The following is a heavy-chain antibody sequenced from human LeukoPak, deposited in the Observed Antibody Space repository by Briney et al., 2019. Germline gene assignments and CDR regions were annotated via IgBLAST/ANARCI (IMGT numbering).Heavy chain of an antibody. CDR3: AREDSGTSIDY. Sequence: SETLSLTCTVSGGSITSYYYTWIRPPPGKGLEWIGYIYYSGNTNYNPSLKSRVIMSLDMSKNQFSLRLTSVTAADTAVYYCAREDSGTSIDYWGQGTLVTVSS. D-gene: IGHD1-26*01. CDR1: GGSITSYY. CDR2: IYYSGNT. V-gene: IGHV4-59*01. J-gene: IGHJ4*01.